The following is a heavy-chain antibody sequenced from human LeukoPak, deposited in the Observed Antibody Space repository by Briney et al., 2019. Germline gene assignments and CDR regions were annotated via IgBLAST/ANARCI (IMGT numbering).Heavy chain of an antibody. CDR2: NNGDGSTT. V-gene: IGHV3-74*01. CDR3: ARDPRNVGLAP. CDR1: GFIVSSNY. Sequence: PGGSLRLSCAASGFIVSSNYMTWVRQAPGKGLMYISRNNGDGSTTNYADVVKGRFTMSRDNVKNTLYLQMNSLRVEDTAVYYCARDPRNVGLAPWGQGTLVTVSS. D-gene: IGHD2-15*01. J-gene: IGHJ5*02.